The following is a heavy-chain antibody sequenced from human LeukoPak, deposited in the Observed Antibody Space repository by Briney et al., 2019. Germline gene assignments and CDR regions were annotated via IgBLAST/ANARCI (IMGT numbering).Heavy chain of an antibody. V-gene: IGHV1-2*02. CDR1: GYTFTDYY. Sequence: ASVKVSCKASGYTFTDYYMHWVRQAPGQGLEWMGWINPNSGVTSYAQKFQGRVTMTRDTSISTAYMELSSLRSDDTAVYHCARDRVSGYSYNYIDYWGQGTLVTVSS. CDR3: ARDRVSGYSYNYIDY. J-gene: IGHJ4*02. CDR2: INPNSGVT. D-gene: IGHD5-18*01.